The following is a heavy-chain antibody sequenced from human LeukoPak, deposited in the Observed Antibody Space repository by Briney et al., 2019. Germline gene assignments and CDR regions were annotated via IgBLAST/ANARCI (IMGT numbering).Heavy chain of an antibody. J-gene: IGHJ4*02. CDR3: ARQDWNYDGLFAY. CDR2: IYPGDADT. CDR1: GYSFTSHW. D-gene: IGHD1-7*01. V-gene: IGHV5-51*01. Sequence: GESLKISCKGSGYSFTSHWIGWVRQMPGKGLEWRGIIYPGDADTRYSPSFQGEVTISADKSISTAYLQWSSLKPSDTATYFCARQDWNYDGLFAYRGQGTMVTVSS.